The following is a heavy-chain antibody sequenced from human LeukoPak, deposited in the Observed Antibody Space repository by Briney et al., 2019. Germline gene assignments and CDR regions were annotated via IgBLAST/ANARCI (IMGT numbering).Heavy chain of an antibody. Sequence: SETLSLTCTVSGYSISSGYYWGWIRQPPGKGLEWIGSIYHSGSAYYNPSLKSRVTISVDTSKNQFSLKLSSVTAADTAVYYCARDSRGYVPNFDYWGQGTLVTVSS. CDR1: GYSISSGYY. CDR3: ARDSRGYVPNFDY. D-gene: IGHD5-12*01. CDR2: IYHSGSA. J-gene: IGHJ4*02. V-gene: IGHV4-38-2*02.